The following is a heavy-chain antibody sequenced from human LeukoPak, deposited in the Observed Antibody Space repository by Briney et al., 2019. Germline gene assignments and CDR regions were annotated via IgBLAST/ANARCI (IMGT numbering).Heavy chain of an antibody. CDR1: GGSISSSSYY. CDR3: ARIKLDYYFDY. Sequence: SETLSLTCTVSGGSISSSSYYWGWIRQPPEKGLEWIGSIYYSGSTYYNPSLKSRVTISVDTSKNQFSLKLSSVTAADTAVYYCARIKLDYYFDYWGQGTLVTVSS. D-gene: IGHD1-7*01. CDR2: IYYSGST. V-gene: IGHV4-39*01. J-gene: IGHJ4*02.